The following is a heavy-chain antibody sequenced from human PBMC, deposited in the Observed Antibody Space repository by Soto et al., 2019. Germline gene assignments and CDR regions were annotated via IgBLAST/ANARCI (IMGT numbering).Heavy chain of an antibody. CDR2: VYSNTGQT. J-gene: IGHJ6*02. CDR3: ARPTRGSLDV. D-gene: IGHD6-25*01. CDR1: GDTFTSDG. V-gene: IGHV1-18*04. Sequence: ASVKVSCKASGDTFTSDGISWVRQAPGQGLEWMGYVYSNTGQTNYAQKFKGRVTMTTDTSTSTAYMELRSLKSDDTAVYCCARPTRGSLDVWGQGTTVTVSS.